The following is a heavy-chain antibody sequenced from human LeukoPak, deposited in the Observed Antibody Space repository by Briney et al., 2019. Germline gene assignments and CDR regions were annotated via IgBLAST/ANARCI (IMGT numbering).Heavy chain of an antibody. V-gene: IGHV5-51*01. J-gene: IGHJ6*02. Sequence: GESLKISCEGSGYSFTSYWIGWVRQMPGKGLEWMGIIYPGDSDTRYSPSFQGQVTISADKSISTAYLQWSSLKASDTAMYYCARQGCSGGSCYSDYYYYGMDVWGQGTTVTVSS. CDR3: ARQGCSGGSCYSDYYYYGMDV. CDR2: IYPGDSDT. CDR1: GYSFTSYW. D-gene: IGHD2-15*01.